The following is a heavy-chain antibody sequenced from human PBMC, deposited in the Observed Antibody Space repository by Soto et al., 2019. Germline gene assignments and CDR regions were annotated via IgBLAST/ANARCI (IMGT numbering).Heavy chain of an antibody. CDR1: GGTLDSYA. CDR3: ASDPRITLIRSSYGLAA. Sequence: SVKVSCKALGGTLDSYAVSWVRQARGHGLEWGGGSTPIFRAADYAQKFQGRITIPADLSTSTSYMELTSLRSDDTAVYYCASDPRITLIRSSYGLAAWGQGTTVTVSS. J-gene: IGHJ6*02. V-gene: IGHV1-69*13. D-gene: IGHD3-10*01. CDR2: STPIFRAA.